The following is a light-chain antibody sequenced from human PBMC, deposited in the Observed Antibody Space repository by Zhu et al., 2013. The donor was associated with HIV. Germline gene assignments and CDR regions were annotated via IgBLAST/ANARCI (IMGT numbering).Light chain of an antibody. CDR3: QSYDSTLSGPYV. V-gene: IGLV1-40*01. Sequence: QSVLTQPPSVSGAPGQRVTISCTGSSSNIGAGYDVHWYQQLPGTAPKLLIYGNINRPSGVPDRFSGSRSGTSASLAITGLQAEDEADYYCQSYDSTLSGPYVFGPGTKVNVL. CDR1: SSNIGAGYD. J-gene: IGLJ1*01. CDR2: GNI.